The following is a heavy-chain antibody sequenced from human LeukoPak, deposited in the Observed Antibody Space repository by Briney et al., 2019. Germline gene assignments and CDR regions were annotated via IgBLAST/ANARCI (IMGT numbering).Heavy chain of an antibody. Sequence: QPGGSLRLSCAASGFTFSSYAMSWVRQAPGKGLEWVSAISGSGGSTYYADSVKGRFTISRDNSKNTLYLQMNSLRAEDTAVYYCAKRLTMIVVVINSFDYWGQGTLVTVSS. D-gene: IGHD3-22*01. CDR3: AKRLTMIVVVINSFDY. V-gene: IGHV3-23*01. CDR1: GFTFSSYA. J-gene: IGHJ4*02. CDR2: ISGSGGST.